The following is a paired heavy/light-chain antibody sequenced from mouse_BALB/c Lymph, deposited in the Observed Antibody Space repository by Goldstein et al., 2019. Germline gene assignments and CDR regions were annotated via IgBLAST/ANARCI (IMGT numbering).Light chain of an antibody. V-gene: IGKV6-32*01. Sequence: SIVMTQTPKFLLVSAGDRVTITCKASQSVSNDVAWYQQKPGQSPKLLIYYASNRYTGVPDRFTGSGYGTDFTFTISTVQAEDLAVYFCQQDYSSPLTFGAGTKLELK. J-gene: IGKJ5*01. CDR2: YAS. CDR1: QSVSND. CDR3: QQDYSSPLT.
Heavy chain of an antibody. V-gene: IGHV5-17*02. CDR3: AREKYDGYSMDY. CDR2: ISSGSSTI. J-gene: IGHJ4*01. CDR1: GFTFSSFG. D-gene: IGHD2-3*01. Sequence: DVQLVESGGGLVQPGGSRKLSCAASGFTFSSFGMHWVRQAPEKGLEWVAYISSGSSTIYYADTVKGRFTISRDNPKNTLFLQMTSLRSEDTAMYYCAREKYDGYSMDYWGQGTSVTVSS.